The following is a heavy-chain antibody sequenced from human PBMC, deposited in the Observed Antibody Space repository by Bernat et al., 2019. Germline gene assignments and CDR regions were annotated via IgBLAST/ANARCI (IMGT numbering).Heavy chain of an antibody. CDR1: GFTVSSNY. CDR3: ARVPKIKLERLGGAFDI. J-gene: IGHJ3*02. CDR2: IYSGDST. D-gene: IGHD1-1*01. V-gene: IGHV3-53*01. Sequence: EVQLVESGGGLIQPGGSLRLSCAASGFTVSSNYMSWVRQAPGKGLEWVSVIYSGDSTYYADSVKGRFTISRDKSKNTLYLQMNSLRAEDTAVYYCARVPKIKLERLGGAFDIWGQGTMVTVSS.